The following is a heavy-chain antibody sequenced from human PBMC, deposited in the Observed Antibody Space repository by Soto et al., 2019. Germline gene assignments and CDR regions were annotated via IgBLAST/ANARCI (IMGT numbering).Heavy chain of an antibody. V-gene: IGHV3-23*01. D-gene: IGHD2-21*02. CDR1: GFTVSSSGFTFSSYA. CDR3: AKDRCGGDCYFFDS. Sequence: GSLRLSCAASGFTVSSSGFTFSSYAMSWVRQAPGKGLEWVSGISGSGRDTYYADSVKGRFTISRDESKNTLYLQMNSLRVEDTAVYYCAKDRCGGDCYFFDSWGHGTLVTVSS. J-gene: IGHJ4*01. CDR2: ISGSGRDT.